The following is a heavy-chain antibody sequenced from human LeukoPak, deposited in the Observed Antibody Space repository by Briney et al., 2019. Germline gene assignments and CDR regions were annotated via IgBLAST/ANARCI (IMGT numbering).Heavy chain of an antibody. J-gene: IGHJ6*03. V-gene: IGHV7-4-1*02. CDR3: ARAGAPYFYYYMDV. CDR1: GYTFTRYA. CDR2: INTNTGNP. Sequence: ASVKVSCKASGYTFTRYAMNWVRQAPGQGLEWMGWINTNTGNPTYAQGFTGRFVFSLDTSFSTAYLQISSLKAEDTAVYYCARAGAPYFYYYMDVWGKGTTVTVSS. D-gene: IGHD4-17*01.